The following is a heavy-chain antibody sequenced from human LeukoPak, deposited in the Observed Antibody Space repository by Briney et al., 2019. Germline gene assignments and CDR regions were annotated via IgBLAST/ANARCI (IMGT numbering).Heavy chain of an antibody. Sequence: VKVSCKASGYTFTSYGISWVRQAPGQGLEWMGWISAYNGNTNYAQKLQGRVTMTTDTSTSTAYMELRSLRSDDTAVYYCARDDTMVRGHLYGMDVWGQGTTVTVSS. CDR1: GYTFTSYG. D-gene: IGHD3-10*01. V-gene: IGHV1-18*01. CDR2: ISAYNGNT. J-gene: IGHJ6*02. CDR3: ARDDTMVRGHLYGMDV.